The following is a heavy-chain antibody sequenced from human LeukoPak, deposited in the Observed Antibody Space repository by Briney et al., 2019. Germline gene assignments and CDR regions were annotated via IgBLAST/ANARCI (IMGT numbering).Heavy chain of an antibody. D-gene: IGHD2-8*01. CDR1: GYSFTSYW. CDR2: IDPSDSYT. J-gene: IGHJ4*02. CDR3: ARLRCPNGVCRSPFDY. Sequence: GESLKISCKGSGYSFTSYWISWVRQMPGKGLEWMGRIDPSDSYTNYSPSFQGHVTISADKSISTAYLQWSSLKASDTAMYYCARLRCPNGVCRSPFDYWGQGTLVTVSS. V-gene: IGHV5-10-1*01.